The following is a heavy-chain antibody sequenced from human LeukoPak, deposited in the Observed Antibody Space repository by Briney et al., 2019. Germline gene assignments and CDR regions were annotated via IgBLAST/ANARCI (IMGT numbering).Heavy chain of an antibody. Sequence: SETLSLTCIVSGFSIRSDYAWGWVRQPPGKGLEWIGIIYHSGNTYYNPSLKSRVTISVDTSKNQFSLKLSSVTAADTAVYYCARVVPRGGDDYWGQGTLVTVSS. V-gene: IGHV4-38-2*02. CDR3: ARVVPRGGDDY. CDR1: GFSIRSDYA. J-gene: IGHJ4*02. D-gene: IGHD2-21*01. CDR2: IYHSGNT.